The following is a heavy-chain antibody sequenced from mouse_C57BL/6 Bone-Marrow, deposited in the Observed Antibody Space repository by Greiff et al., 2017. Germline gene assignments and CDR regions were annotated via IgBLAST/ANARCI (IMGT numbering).Heavy chain of an antibody. CDR1: GYAFTNYL. V-gene: IGHV1-54*01. D-gene: IGHD2-3*01. CDR2: INPGSGGT. Sequence: QVQLQQSGAELVRPGTSVKVSCKASGYAFTNYLIEWVKQRPGQGLEWIGVINPGSGGTNYNEKFKGKATLTADKSSSTAYMQLSSLTSEDSAVYFCARGGWLLNMDYWGQGTSVTVSS. CDR3: ARGGWLLNMDY. J-gene: IGHJ4*01.